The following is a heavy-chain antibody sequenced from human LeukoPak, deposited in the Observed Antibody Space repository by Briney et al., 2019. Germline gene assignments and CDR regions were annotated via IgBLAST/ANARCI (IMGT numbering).Heavy chain of an antibody. Sequence: SETLSLTCTVYGGSFSGFYWSWIRQPPGKGLEWIGEINHSGNTDYNPSLKSRVTVSLDTSKKQLSLKLSSVTAADTAVYYCARSLVAKGSSSWYTVDYWGQGTLVTVSS. J-gene: IGHJ4*02. CDR3: ARSLVAKGSSSWYTVDY. CDR2: INHSGNT. CDR1: GGSFSGFY. D-gene: IGHD6-13*01. V-gene: IGHV4-34*01.